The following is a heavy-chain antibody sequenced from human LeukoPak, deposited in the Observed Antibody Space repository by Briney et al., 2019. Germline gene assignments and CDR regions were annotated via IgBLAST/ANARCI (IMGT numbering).Heavy chain of an antibody. CDR1: GFPFSSYG. V-gene: IGHV3-30*02. D-gene: IGHD3-22*01. CDR3: AKDHYYYDSSGYYSHY. Sequence: GSLRLSCAASGFPFSSYGMHWVRQAPGKGLEWVAFIRYDGSNKYYADSVKGRFTISRDNSKNTLYLQMNSLRAEDTAVYYCAKDHYYYDSSGYYSHYWGQGTLVTVSS. J-gene: IGHJ4*02. CDR2: IRYDGSNK.